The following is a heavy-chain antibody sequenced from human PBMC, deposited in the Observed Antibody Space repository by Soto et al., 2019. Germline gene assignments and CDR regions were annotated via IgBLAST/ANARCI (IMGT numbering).Heavy chain of an antibody. CDR3: AIGASGRYYMAV. J-gene: IGHJ6*03. D-gene: IGHD3-10*01. CDR2: INSDGSRI. V-gene: IGHV3-74*01. Sequence: EVQLVESGGVLVQPGGSLRLSCAASGFTFSSDWMHWVRQAPGKGLVWVSRINSDGSRINYADYVKGRLTISRDNAKNTVYLQMNSLRAEDRAVYICAIGASGRYYMAVWCKGTTVTVSS. CDR1: GFTFSSDW.